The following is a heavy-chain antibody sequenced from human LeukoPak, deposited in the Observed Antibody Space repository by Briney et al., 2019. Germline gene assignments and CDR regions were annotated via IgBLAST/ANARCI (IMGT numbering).Heavy chain of an antibody. J-gene: IGHJ4*02. V-gene: IGHV5-10-1*01. CDR3: ARHLSGSSSGIDY. Sequence: GESLKISCKGSGYSFTSYWISWVRQMPGKGLEWMGRIDPSDSYTNYSPSFQGHVTISADKSISAAYLQRSSLKASDTAMYYCARHLSGSSSGIDYWGQGTLVTVSS. CDR1: GYSFTSYW. CDR2: IDPSDSYT. D-gene: IGHD6-6*01.